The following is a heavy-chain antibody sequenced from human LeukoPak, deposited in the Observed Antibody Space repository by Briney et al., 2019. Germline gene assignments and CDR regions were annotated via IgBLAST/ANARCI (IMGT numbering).Heavy chain of an antibody. CDR2: TYYRSKWYN. CDR1: GDSVSNNNAA. J-gene: IGHJ4*02. CDR3: ASVYFYDSGSLHAFDY. D-gene: IGHD3-10*01. Sequence: QTLSLTCAISGDSVSNNNAAWNWIRQSPSRGLEWLGRTYYRSKWYNDYAASVKSRITINPDTSKNQFSLNLSSVTAADTAVYYCASVYFYDSGSLHAFDYWGQGTLVTVSS. V-gene: IGHV6-1*01.